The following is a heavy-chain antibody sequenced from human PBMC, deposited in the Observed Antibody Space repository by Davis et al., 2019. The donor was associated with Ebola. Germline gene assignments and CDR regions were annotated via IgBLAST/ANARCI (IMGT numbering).Heavy chain of an antibody. CDR1: GFTFHDYG. CDR3: TRTEGPGEILGY. Sequence: GESLKISCDVSGFTFHDYGMTRVRQASGKGLEWVGHIRSKAEGYATVYAASVKGRFTLYRDDSKNTAYLQMNSLKIEDTAVYYCTRTEGPGEILGYCGQGTMVTVSS. CDR2: IRSKAEGYAT. V-gene: IGHV3-73*01. D-gene: IGHD3-10*01. J-gene: IGHJ4*02.